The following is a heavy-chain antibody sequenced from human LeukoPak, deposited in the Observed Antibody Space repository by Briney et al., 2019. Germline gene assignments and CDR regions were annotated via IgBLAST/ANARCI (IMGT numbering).Heavy chain of an antibody. J-gene: IGHJ4*02. CDR3: TSGSYSSDPEPTNLNY. CDR2: IRSKAYGGTT. Sequence: PGGSLRLSCTASGFTFGDYAMSWVRQAPGKGLEWVGFIRSKAYGGTTEYAASVKGRFTISRDDSKSIAYLQMNSLKTEDTAVYYCTSGSYSSDPEPTNLNYWGQGTLVTVSS. D-gene: IGHD1-26*01. CDR1: GFTFGDYA. V-gene: IGHV3-49*04.